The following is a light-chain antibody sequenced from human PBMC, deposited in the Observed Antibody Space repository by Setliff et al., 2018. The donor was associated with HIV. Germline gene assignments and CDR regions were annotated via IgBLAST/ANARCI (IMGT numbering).Light chain of an antibody. J-gene: IGLJ2*01. CDR3: SSYTSTSTLV. CDR1: SGDVGGYNY. V-gene: IGLV2-14*03. CDR2: DVS. Sequence: QSVLTQPASVSGSPGQWITVSCTGTSGDVGGYNYVSWYQQHPGKAPKLIIYDVSKRPSGVSIRFSGSKSGNTASLTISGLLPEDEADYYCSSYTSTSTLVFGGGTKVTVL.